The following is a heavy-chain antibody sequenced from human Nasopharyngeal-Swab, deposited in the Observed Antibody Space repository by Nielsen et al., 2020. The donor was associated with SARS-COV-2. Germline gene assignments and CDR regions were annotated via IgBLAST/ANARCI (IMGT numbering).Heavy chain of an antibody. CDR2: IGTAGDT. Sequence: GESLKISCAASGFTFSRFDMHWVRQVMGIGLEWVSAIGTAGDTYYPRSMKGRFTISRGDAENILYLQMNSLRAEDTAVYYCTRTLSASYMDVWGKGTTVTVSS. CDR1: GFTFSRFD. J-gene: IGHJ6*03. CDR3: TRTLSASYMDV. V-gene: IGHV3-13*01.